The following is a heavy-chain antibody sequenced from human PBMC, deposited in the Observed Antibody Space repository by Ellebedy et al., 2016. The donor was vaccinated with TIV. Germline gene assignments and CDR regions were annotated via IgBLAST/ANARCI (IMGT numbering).Heavy chain of an antibody. CDR2: INRDGGT. Sequence: GESLKISCAASGFNVTINYMSWVRQAPGKGLEWVSVINRDGGTYYADSLKGRFTISRDNSKNTVFLQIKSLSAEDTAVYYCSRETYNDVDLNLWGIFDMWGQGTLVTVSS. D-gene: IGHD1-1*01. CDR1: GFNVTINY. V-gene: IGHV3-66*01. CDR3: SRETYNDVDLNLWGIFDM. J-gene: IGHJ3*02.